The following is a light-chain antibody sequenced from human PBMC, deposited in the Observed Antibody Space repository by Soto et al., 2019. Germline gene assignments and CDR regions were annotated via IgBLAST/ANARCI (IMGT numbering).Light chain of an antibody. CDR1: QSVSSD. J-gene: IGKJ1*01. Sequence: EIVLTQSPATLSLSPGERATLSCRASQSVSSDLAWYQQKPGQAPRLLMYEVSTRATGIPARFSGGGSGTDFTLTISSLEPEDFAVYYCQQRSDWPWTFGQGTKVDI. CDR3: QQRSDWPWT. CDR2: EVS. V-gene: IGKV3-11*01.